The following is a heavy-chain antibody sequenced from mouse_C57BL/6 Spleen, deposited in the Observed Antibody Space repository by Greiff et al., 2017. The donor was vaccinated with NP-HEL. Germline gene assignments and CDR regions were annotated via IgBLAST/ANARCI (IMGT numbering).Heavy chain of an antibody. Sequence: EVKLQESGPGLVKPSQSLSLTCSVTGYSITSGYYWNWIRQFPGNKLEWMGYISYDGSNNYNPSLKNRISITRDTSKNQFFLKLNSVTTEDTATYYCARVEVLRYYFDYWGQGTTLTVSS. V-gene: IGHV3-6*01. CDR3: ARVEVLRYYFDY. D-gene: IGHD1-1*01. J-gene: IGHJ2*01. CDR1: GYSITSGYY. CDR2: ISYDGSN.